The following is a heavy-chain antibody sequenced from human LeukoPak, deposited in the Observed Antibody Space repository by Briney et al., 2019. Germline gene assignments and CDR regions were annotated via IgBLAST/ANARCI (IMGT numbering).Heavy chain of an antibody. J-gene: IGHJ3*02. Sequence: GGSLRLSCAASGFTFSSYGMHWVRQAPGKGLEWVAVIWYDGSNKYYADSVKGRFTISRDNSKNTLYLQMNSLRAEDTAVYFCAREDPYCAGGRCYAFDIWGRGTMVTVSS. V-gene: IGHV3-33*01. D-gene: IGHD2-21*01. CDR1: GFTFSSYG. CDR3: AREDPYCAGGRCYAFDI. CDR2: IWYDGSNK.